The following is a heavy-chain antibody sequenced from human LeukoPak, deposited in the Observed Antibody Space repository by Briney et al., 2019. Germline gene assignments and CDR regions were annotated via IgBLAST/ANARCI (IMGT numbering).Heavy chain of an antibody. CDR1: GFTFSSYA. CDR2: ISGSGGST. V-gene: IGHV3-23*01. Sequence: GGSLRLSCAASGFTFSSYAMSWVRQAPGKGLEWVSAISGSGGSTYYADSVKGRFTISRDNSKNTLYLQMNSLRAKDTAVYYCAKVLYSSGCFDYWGQGTLVTVSS. J-gene: IGHJ4*02. D-gene: IGHD6-19*01. CDR3: AKVLYSSGCFDY.